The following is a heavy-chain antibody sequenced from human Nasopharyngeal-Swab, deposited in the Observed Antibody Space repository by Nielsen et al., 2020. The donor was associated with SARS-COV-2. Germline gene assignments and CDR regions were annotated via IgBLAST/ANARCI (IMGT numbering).Heavy chain of an antibody. V-gene: IGHV3-49*04. D-gene: IGHD3-3*01. CDR1: GFTFGDYV. J-gene: IGHJ6*03. CDR3: TRDTIFVSVLAYYYYMDV. CDR2: IRSKAYGGTT. Sequence: SLTLSCTASGFTFGDYVMSRVRQAPGKGLEWVGFIRSKAYGGTTEYAASVKGRFTISRDDSKSIAYLQMNSLKTEDTAVYYCTRDTIFVSVLAYYYYMDVWGKGTMVTVSS.